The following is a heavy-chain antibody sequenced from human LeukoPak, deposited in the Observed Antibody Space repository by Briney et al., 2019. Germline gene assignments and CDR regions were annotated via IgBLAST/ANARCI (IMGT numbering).Heavy chain of an antibody. J-gene: IGHJ4*02. CDR1: GGSISSYY. CDR2: IYYSGST. D-gene: IGHD6-13*01. Sequence: SETLSLTCTVSGGSISSYYWSWIRQPPGKGLEWIGYIYYSGSTNYNPSLKSRVTISVDTSKNQFSLKLSSVTAADTAVYYCARCSSSWYGAFDYWGQGTLVTVSS. CDR3: ARCSSSWYGAFDY. V-gene: IGHV4-59*08.